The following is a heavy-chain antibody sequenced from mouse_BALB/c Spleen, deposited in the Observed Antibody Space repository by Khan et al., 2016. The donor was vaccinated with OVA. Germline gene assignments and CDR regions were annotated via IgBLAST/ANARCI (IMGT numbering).Heavy chain of an antibody. V-gene: IGHV3-2*02. CDR1: GYSITSDYA. J-gene: IGHJ2*01. D-gene: IGHD4-1*01. Sequence: VQLKESGPGLVKPSQSLSLTCTVTGYSITSDYAWNWIRQFPGNELEWMGFISYSGNTNYNPSLKSRISITRDPSENQFFLQLNSVTTEATAAYYCARISGGDFDYCGQGTTLTGSS. CDR3: ARISGGDFDY. CDR2: ISYSGNT.